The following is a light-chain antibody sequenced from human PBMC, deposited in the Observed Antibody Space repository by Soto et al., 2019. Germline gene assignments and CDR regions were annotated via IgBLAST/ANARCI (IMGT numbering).Light chain of an antibody. J-gene: IGKJ1*01. V-gene: IGKV1-5*01. CDR2: DAS. CDR1: QSISTW. Sequence: DIQMTQSPSTLSASVGDRVTITCRASQSISTWLAWYQQKPGKAPNLLIFDASSLESGVPSRFSGSGSGTEFTLTISGPQPDDFATYYCQQYDTYTWTFGQGTKVEVK. CDR3: QQYDTYTWT.